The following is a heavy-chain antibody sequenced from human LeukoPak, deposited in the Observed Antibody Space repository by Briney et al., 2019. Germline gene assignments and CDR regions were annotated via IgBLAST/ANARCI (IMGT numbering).Heavy chain of an antibody. Sequence: PSETLSLTCTVSGGSISSYYWSWIRQPPGKGLEWIGYIYYSGSTNYNPSLKSRVTISVDTSKNQFSLKLSSVTAADTAVYYCARAPNKYCGGDCSNWFDPWGQGTLVTVSS. CDR3: ARAPNKYCGGDCSNWFDP. V-gene: IGHV4-59*01. CDR2: IYYSGST. J-gene: IGHJ5*02. CDR1: GGSISSYY. D-gene: IGHD2-21*02.